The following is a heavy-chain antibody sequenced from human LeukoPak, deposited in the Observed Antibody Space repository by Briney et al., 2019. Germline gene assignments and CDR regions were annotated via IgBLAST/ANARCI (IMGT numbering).Heavy chain of an antibody. CDR1: GFTFSSSD. CDR2: ISKSGDFT. V-gene: IGHV3-23*01. CDR3: AKESAAAGYFDY. Sequence: GVSLRLSCAASGFTFSSSDMSWVRQAPGKGLEWVSVISKSGDFTYYADSVKGRFTISRDSSKNTLNLQMNSLRAEDTAVYYCAKESAAAGYFDYWGLGTLVTVSS. J-gene: IGHJ4*01. D-gene: IGHD6-13*01.